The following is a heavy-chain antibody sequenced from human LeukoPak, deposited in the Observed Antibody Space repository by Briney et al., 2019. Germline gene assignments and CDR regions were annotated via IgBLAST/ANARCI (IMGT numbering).Heavy chain of an antibody. CDR2: INPNSGGT. V-gene: IGHV1-2*02. CDR1: EYTFTDYY. Sequence: ASVKVSCKASEYTFTDYYIHWVRQAPGQGFEWMGWINPNSGGTYYVQKFQGRVTMTRGTSISTAYMDLSRLRYDDTAVYYCANSKYGGFFDYWGQGTLVTVSS. J-gene: IGHJ4*02. CDR3: ANSKYGGFFDY. D-gene: IGHD3-16*01.